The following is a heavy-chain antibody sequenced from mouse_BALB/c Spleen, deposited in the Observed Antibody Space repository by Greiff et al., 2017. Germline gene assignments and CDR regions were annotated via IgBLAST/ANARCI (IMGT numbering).Heavy chain of an antibody. V-gene: IGHV14-3*02. CDR1: GFNLKDTY. D-gene: IGHD2-4*01. CDR3: APYDYGYDIDV. J-gene: IGHJ1*01. Sequence: VQLQQSGAELVKPGAPVKLSCTAPGFNLKDTYMYWVKQRPEQGLEWIGRIDPVNGNTKYDPKFQGKATLTADTSANTAYLQLSSLASEDTAVYYCAPYDYGYDIDVWGEGTTVTVSS. CDR2: IDPVNGNT.